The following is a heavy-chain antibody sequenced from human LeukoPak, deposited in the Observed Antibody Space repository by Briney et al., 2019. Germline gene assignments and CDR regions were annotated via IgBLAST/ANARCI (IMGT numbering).Heavy chain of an antibody. J-gene: IGHJ4*02. V-gene: IGHV4-39*07. Sequence: PSETLSPTCTVSGGSISSSSYYWGWIRQPPGKGLEWIGSIYYSGSTYYNPSLKSRVTISVDTSKNQFSLKLSSVTAADTAVYYCARDSLVSGGFDYWGQGTLVTVSS. D-gene: IGHD3-16*01. CDR2: IYYSGST. CDR1: GGSISSSSYY. CDR3: ARDSLVSGGFDY.